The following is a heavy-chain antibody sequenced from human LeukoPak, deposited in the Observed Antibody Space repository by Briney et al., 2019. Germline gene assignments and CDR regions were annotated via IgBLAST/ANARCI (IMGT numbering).Heavy chain of an antibody. V-gene: IGHV3-33*01. D-gene: IGHD3-22*01. CDR3: ARGVDYYDSGGTIDY. Sequence: GRSLRLSCEASGFTFSSYAMHWVRQAPGKGLEWVAVVWYDGSKTYSADSVKGRITISRDDSKNTLYLQMNSLRAEDTAVYYCARGVDYYDSGGTIDYWGQGTLVTVSS. CDR2: VWYDGSKT. J-gene: IGHJ4*02. CDR1: GFTFSSYA.